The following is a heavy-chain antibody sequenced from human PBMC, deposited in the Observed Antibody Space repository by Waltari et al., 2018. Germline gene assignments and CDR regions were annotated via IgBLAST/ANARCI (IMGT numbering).Heavy chain of an antibody. CDR2: ISDDGSNK. CDR3: ARPTILKQQLEH. D-gene: IGHD6-13*01. CDR1: GFTFSSYA. Sequence: QVQLVESGGGVVQPGRSLRLSCAASGFTFSSYAMPWVRQAPGKGLERVAVISDDGSNKVYADSVKGRFTISRDNSKNTLYLQMNSLRAEDTAVYYCARPTILKQQLEHWGQGTLVTVSS. J-gene: IGHJ4*02. V-gene: IGHV3-30*04.